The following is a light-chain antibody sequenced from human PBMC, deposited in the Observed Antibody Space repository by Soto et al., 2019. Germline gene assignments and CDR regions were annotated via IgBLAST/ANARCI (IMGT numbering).Light chain of an antibody. V-gene: IGKV1-17*01. CDR3: PQYNNWPT. CDR1: QSINIF. J-gene: IGKJ5*01. Sequence: DIQMTQSPSSLSASIGDRVSISCRASQSINIFLYLYQQRPGEAPKPLIFAASSLEGGVPSRFSGSGSGAEFTFPISSLQFENFAVYFCPQYNNWPTFGQGTPLEIK. CDR2: AAS.